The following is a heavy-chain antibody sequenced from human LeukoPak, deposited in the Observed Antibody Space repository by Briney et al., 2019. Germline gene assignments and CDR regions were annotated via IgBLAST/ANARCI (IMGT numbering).Heavy chain of an antibody. V-gene: IGHV3-53*01. CDR2: IYSGGNT. CDR3: ARENNFGSGMDV. J-gene: IGHJ6*02. CDR1: GFTFSSYG. Sequence: GGSLRLSCAASGFTFSSYGVHWVRQAPGKGLQWVSVIYSGGNTYYADSVKGRFTISRDNSKNTLYLQMNSLRAEDTAVYYCARENNFGSGMDVWGQGTTVTVSS. D-gene: IGHD3-10*01.